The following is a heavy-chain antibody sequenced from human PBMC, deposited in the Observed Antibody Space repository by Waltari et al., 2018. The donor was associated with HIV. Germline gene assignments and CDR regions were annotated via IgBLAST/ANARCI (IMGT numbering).Heavy chain of an antibody. CDR3: AKDYATLPYGMDV. D-gene: IGHD2-2*01. V-gene: IGHV3-9*01. Sequence: GRSLRLSCAASGFTFDDYAMHWVRQAPGKGLEWVSGISWNSGSIGYADSLKGRFTISRDNAKNSLYLQMNSLRAEDTALYYCAKDYATLPYGMDVWGQGTTVTVSS. J-gene: IGHJ6*02. CDR1: GFTFDDYA. CDR2: ISWNSGSI.